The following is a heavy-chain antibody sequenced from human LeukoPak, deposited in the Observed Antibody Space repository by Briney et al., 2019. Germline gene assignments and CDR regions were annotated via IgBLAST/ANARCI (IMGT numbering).Heavy chain of an antibody. J-gene: IGHJ4*02. D-gene: IGHD3-22*01. CDR3: AKSQNYYDNSGYYYLDY. V-gene: IGHV3-30*02. CDR1: GISLSSFG. CDR2: IRYDGHNK. Sequence: PGGSLRLSCAASGISLSSFGMHWVRQAPGKGLEWVTFIRYDGHNKYYADSVKGRFTISRDNSKNTLYLQMNSLRPEDTAVYYCAKSQNYYDNSGYYYLDYWGQGNLVTVSS.